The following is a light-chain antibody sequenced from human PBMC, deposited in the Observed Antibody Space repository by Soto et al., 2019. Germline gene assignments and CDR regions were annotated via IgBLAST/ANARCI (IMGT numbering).Light chain of an antibody. J-gene: IGLJ1*01. CDR1: SSDVGAYNY. CDR2: DVT. Sequence: ALTQPASVSGPPGQSITISCTGTSSDVGAYNYVSWYQHHPGKAPRLVIYDVTNRPSGISDRFSGSKSGNTASLTISGLLAEDEADYYCTSYTSTSTYVFGTGTKVTVL. V-gene: IGLV2-14*01. CDR3: TSYTSTSTYV.